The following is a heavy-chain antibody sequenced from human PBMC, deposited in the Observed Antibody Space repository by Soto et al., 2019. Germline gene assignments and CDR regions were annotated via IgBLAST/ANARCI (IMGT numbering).Heavy chain of an antibody. CDR1: GFTFSSYA. V-gene: IGHV3-30-3*01. D-gene: IGHD5-18*01. CDR3: ARVDTDMSWDI. Sequence: QVQLVESGGGVVQPGRSLRLSCAASGFTFSSYAMHWVRQAPGKGLEWVAVISYDGSNKYYADSVKGRFTISRDNSKNTLYLQMNSLRAEDTAVYYCARVDTDMSWDIWGQGTMVTVSS. J-gene: IGHJ3*02. CDR2: ISYDGSNK.